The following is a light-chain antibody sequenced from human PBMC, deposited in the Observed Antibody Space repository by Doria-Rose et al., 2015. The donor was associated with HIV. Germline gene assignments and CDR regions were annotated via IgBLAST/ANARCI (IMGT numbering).Light chain of an antibody. CDR2: DVS. CDR1: SSDVGGYDY. CDR3: SSYTSSSTQV. J-gene: IGLJ1*01. V-gene: IGLV2-14*03. Sequence: QSVLTQPASVSESPGQSIAISCTGTSSDVGGYDYVSWYQQHPGKAPKLIIYDVSDRPSGVSDRFSGSKSVNTASLTISGLQAEDEADYYCSSYTSSSTQVFGTGTKVTVL.